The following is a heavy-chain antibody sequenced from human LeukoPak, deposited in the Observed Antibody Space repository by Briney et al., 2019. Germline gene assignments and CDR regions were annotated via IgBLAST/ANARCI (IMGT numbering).Heavy chain of an antibody. CDR1: GFTFSSYG. D-gene: IGHD2-2*01. CDR2: IWYDGSNK. V-gene: IGHV3-33*01. CDR3: ARELRVSRRGFDY. Sequence: PGRSLRLSCAASGFTFSSYGMHWVRQAPCKGLEWVAVIWYDGSNKYYADSVKGRFTISRDNSKNTLYLQMNSLRAEDTAVYYCARELRVSRRGFDYWGQGTLVTVSS. J-gene: IGHJ4*02.